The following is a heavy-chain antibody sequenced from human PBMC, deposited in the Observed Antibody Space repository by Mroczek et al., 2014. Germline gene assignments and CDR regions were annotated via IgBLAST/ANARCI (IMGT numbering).Heavy chain of an antibody. CDR2: IYYSGST. J-gene: IGHJ4*02. V-gene: IGHV4-59*01. CDR1: GGSISSYY. Sequence: QVQLQESGPGLVKPSETLSLTCTVSGGSISSYYWSWIRQPPGKGLEWIGYIYYSGSTNYNPSLKSRVTISVDTSKNQFSLKLSSVTAADTAVYYCARGTLGGDNDLNWGQGTLVTVSS. D-gene: IGHD1-1*01. CDR3: ARGTLGGDNDLN.